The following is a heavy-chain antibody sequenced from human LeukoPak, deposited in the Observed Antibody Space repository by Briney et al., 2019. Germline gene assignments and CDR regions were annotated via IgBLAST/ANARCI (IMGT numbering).Heavy chain of an antibody. CDR3: ARDTPGEESH. CDR1: GFTFSAYW. Sequence: PGGSLRLSCSASGFTFSAYWMSWVRQAPGKGLEWVANIKQDGSEKYYVDSVKGRFTISRDNAKNSLYLQMNSLRGEDTAVYYCARDTPGEESHWGQGTVVTVSS. D-gene: IGHD2-2*01. CDR2: IKQDGSEK. V-gene: IGHV3-7*01. J-gene: IGHJ4*02.